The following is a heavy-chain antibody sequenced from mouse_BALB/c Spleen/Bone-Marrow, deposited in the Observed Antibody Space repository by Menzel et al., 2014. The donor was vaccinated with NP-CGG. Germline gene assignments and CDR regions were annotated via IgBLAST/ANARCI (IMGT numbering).Heavy chain of an antibody. CDR3: AGSTPLAY. D-gene: IGHD1-1*01. J-gene: IGHJ3*01. CDR2: IYPGDDDT. CDR1: GYAFSRSW. Sequence: SGAELVRPGSSVKVSCKVSGYAFSRSWMNWVKQRPGQGLEWIGQIYPGDDDTNYSGKFKGRATLTADKSSGTAYMQLSSLTSEDSAVYFCAGSTPLAYWGQGTLVTVSA. V-gene: IGHV1-80*01.